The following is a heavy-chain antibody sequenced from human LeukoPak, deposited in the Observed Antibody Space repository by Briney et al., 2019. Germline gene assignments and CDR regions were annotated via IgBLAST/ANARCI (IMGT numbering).Heavy chain of an antibody. CDR2: VYYTGVT. J-gene: IGHJ5*01. CDR3: ARGGSGYPLDS. V-gene: IGHV4-59*01. CDR1: DGSITNFY. D-gene: IGHD3-3*01. Sequence: SETLSLTCTVSDGSITNFYWSWIRQPLGKELQWLGYVYYTGVTSYSPPLKRRITISLDMSKNQFSLTLRSLTAADTGIYYCARGGSGYPLDSWGQGTLVTVSS.